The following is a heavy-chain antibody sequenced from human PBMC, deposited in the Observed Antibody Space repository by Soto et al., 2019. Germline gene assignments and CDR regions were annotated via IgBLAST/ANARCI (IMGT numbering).Heavy chain of an antibody. J-gene: IGHJ4*02. V-gene: IGHV3-23*01. Sequence: EVQLLESGGGLVQPGGSLRLSCAGSGFTSSSYAMSWVRQGPGKGLEWVSTISGSGGNTYYADSVKGRFTISRDNSENTLFLQMNSLRAEDTAVYYCAKDLCAYSSGSCYFDYWGQGALVTVSS. CDR1: GFTSSSYA. CDR3: AKDLCAYSSGSCYFDY. D-gene: IGHD6-19*01. CDR2: ISGSGGNT.